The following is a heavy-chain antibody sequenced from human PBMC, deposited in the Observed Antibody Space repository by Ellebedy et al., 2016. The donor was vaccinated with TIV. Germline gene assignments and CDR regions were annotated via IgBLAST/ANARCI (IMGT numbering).Heavy chain of an antibody. J-gene: IGHJ6*02. V-gene: IGHV3-64*01. CDR1: GFTFSGYG. Sequence: GESLKISCAASGFTFSGYGMHWVRQAPGKGLEYVSSISSYGGSTYYANSVKGRFTISRDNSKNKLYLQMGNLRAEDLAVYYCAGWEGGYDLPHGMDVWGQGTTVTVSS. CDR2: ISSYGGST. CDR3: AGWEGGYDLPHGMDV. D-gene: IGHD5-12*01.